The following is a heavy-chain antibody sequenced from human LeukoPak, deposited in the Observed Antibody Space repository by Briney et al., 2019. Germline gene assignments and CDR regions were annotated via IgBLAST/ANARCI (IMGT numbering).Heavy chain of an antibody. CDR1: GFTFSSYA. J-gene: IGHJ4*02. V-gene: IGHV3-30*01. Sequence: GGSLRLSCAASGFTFSSYAMHWVRQAPGKGLEWVAVISYDGSNKYYADSVKGRFTISRDNSKNTLYLQMNSLRAEDTAVYYCARGRTMIVVVSHLDYWGQGTLVTVSS. CDR2: ISYDGSNK. CDR3: ARGRTMIVVVSHLDY. D-gene: IGHD3-22*01.